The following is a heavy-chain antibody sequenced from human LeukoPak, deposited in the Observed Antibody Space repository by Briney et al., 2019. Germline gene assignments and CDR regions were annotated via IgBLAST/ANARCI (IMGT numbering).Heavy chain of an antibody. Sequence: SETLSLTCTVSGGSLSSGSDYWSWIRQSAGKGLEWIGRIYASGTTDYNPSLRTRVTISVDASRNQFSLNLSSVTAADTAVYYCARWSGSVTARNYYYYMDVWGEGTTVTVSS. CDR2: IYASGTT. D-gene: IGHD6-6*01. J-gene: IGHJ6*03. V-gene: IGHV4-61*02. CDR3: ARWSGSVTARNYYYYMDV. CDR1: GGSLSSGSDY.